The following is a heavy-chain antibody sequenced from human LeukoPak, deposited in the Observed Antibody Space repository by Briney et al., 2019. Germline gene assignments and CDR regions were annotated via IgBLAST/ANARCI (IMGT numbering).Heavy chain of an antibody. V-gene: IGHV4-30-4*01. CDR2: IYYSGST. Sequence: SETLSLTCTVSGGSISSGDYYWSWIRQPPGKGLEWIGYIYYSGSTYYNPSLKSRVTISVDTSKNQFSLKLSSVTAADTAVYYCARDLRRPAFYYYGMDVWGQGTTVIVSS. CDR1: GGSISSGDYY. CDR3: ARDLRRPAFYYYGMDV. J-gene: IGHJ6*02.